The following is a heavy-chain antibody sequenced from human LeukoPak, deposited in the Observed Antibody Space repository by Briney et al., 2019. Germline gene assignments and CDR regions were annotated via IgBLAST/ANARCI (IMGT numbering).Heavy chain of an antibody. J-gene: IGHJ3*02. CDR2: IYYSGST. CDR1: GGSISSHY. D-gene: IGHD3-22*01. CDR3: ARTDYYDSSGYYGAAGAFDI. V-gene: IGHV4-59*11. Sequence: SETLSHTCTVSGGSISSHYWSWIRQPPGKGLEWIGYIYYSGSTNYNPSLKSRVTISVDTSRNQFSLKLSSVTAADTAVYYCARTDYYDSSGYYGAAGAFDIWGQGTMVTVSS.